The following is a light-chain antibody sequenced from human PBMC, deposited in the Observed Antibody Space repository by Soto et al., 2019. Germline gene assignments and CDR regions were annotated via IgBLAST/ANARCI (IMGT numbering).Light chain of an antibody. J-gene: IGKJ4*01. CDR1: HNVGTN. CDR2: GSS. CDR3: QQYNNWGLS. V-gene: IGKV3D-15*01. Sequence: IVLTQSPAALSVSPGEGVTFSCRASHNVGTNLAWYQLKPGQAPRLLIYGSSTRATGIPATFSGSGSGTEFTLTISSLQSEESAVYYCQQYNNWGLSFGGGTKVEIK.